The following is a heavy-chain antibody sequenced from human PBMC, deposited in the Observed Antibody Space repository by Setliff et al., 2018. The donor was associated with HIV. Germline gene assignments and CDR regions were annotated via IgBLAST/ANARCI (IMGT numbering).Heavy chain of an antibody. V-gene: IGHV4-34*01. CDR3: ARHDGTYCGGDCYLLGYFDL. CDR1: GGAFSGYY. J-gene: IGHJ2*01. Sequence: SETLSLTCAVYGGAFSGYYWSWIRQPPGKGLEWIGDINHSGSTNYNPSLKSRVTISVDTSKNQFSLKLSSVTAADTAVYYCARHDGTYCGGDCYLLGYFDLWGRGTLVTVSS. CDR2: INHSGST. D-gene: IGHD2-21*02.